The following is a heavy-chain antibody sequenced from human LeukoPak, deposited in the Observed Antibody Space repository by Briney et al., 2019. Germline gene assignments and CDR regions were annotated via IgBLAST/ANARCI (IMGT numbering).Heavy chain of an antibody. D-gene: IGHD3-10*01. CDR2: ISGSGGST. CDR1: GFTFSSYA. J-gene: IGHJ4*02. V-gene: IGHV3-23*01. CDR3: AKDLYYYGSGSDY. Sequence: GGSLRLSCAASGFTFSSYAMSWVRRAPGKGLEWVSAISGSGGSTYYADSVKGRFTISRDNSKNTLYLQMNSLRAEDTAVYYCAKDLYYYGSGSDYWGQGTLVTVSS.